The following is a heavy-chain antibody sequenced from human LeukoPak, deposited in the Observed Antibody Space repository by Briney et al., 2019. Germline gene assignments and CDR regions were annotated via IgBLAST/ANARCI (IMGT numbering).Heavy chain of an antibody. V-gene: IGHV4-4*02. J-gene: IGHJ4*02. D-gene: IGHD3-10*01. CDR3: TRHGSYSHGF. Sequence: PSETLSLTCAVSGVSISSGGYWSWVRQPPGKGLEWIGQIYISGSTNYNPSLDSRVTMSLDKSRNQLSLRLKSMTAADTAVYYCTRHGSYSHGFWGQGALVTVAS. CDR2: IYISGST. CDR1: GVSISSGGY.